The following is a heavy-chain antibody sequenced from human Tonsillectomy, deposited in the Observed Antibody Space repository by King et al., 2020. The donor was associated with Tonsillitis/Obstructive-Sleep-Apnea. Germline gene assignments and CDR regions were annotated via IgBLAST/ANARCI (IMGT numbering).Heavy chain of an antibody. CDR2: INPGNGNT. Sequence: QLVQSGAELKGPGASVKVSCKTSGYAFKSFSLHWVRQAPGQGLEWMGWINPGNGNTQFSKTFQGRVTFSRDASARTVYMELRGLTSGDTAMYYCARDPHPYSNGVYPGFYSYMDVWGKGTTVTVSS. J-gene: IGHJ6*03. D-gene: IGHD6-19*01. V-gene: IGHV1-3*01. CDR1: GYAFKSFS. CDR3: ARDPHPYSNGVYPGFYSYMDV.